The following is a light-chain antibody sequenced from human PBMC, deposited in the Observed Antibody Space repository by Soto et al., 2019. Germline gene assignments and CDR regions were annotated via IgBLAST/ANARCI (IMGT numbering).Light chain of an antibody. CDR1: QGIGNA. V-gene: IGKV1-6*01. CDR3: LQDINYPWT. CDR2: GAS. Sequence: AIQMTQSPSSLSASVGDRVTLSCRASQGIGNALGWYQQKQGKPPKVLIYGASNLQCGVPPRFSGSGSGTDFTLAISSLQPEDSATYYCLQDINYPWTFGQGTKV. J-gene: IGKJ1*01.